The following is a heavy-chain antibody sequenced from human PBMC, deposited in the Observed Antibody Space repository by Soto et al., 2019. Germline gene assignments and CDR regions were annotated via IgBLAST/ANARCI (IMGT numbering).Heavy chain of an antibody. D-gene: IGHD3-22*01. V-gene: IGHV4-34*01. CDR1: GGSFSGYY. CDR3: ARGRIVVVTRGWFDP. CDR2: INHSGST. J-gene: IGHJ5*02. Sequence: SETLSLTCAVYGGSFSGYYWSWIRQPPGKGLEWIGEINHSGSTNYNPSLKSRVTISVDTSKNQFSLKLSSVTAADTAVYYCARGRIVVVTRGWFDPWGQGTLVTVSS.